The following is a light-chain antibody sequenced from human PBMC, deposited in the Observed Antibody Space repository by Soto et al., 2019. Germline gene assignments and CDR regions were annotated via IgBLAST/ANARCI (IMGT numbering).Light chain of an antibody. CDR1: QSLSGW. V-gene: IGKV1-5*01. Sequence: DLQLTQTPSTLSASIGDRVTITCRASQSLSGWLAWYQQTPGKAPKLLISDAFRLESGVPSRFRGSGSGTEFSLTITSLQPGDSATFYCQQYASYPWTFGRGTKVDIK. CDR3: QQYASYPWT. J-gene: IGKJ1*01. CDR2: DAF.